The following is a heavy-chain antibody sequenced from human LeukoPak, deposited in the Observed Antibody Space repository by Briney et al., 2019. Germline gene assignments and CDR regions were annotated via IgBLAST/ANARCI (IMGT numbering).Heavy chain of an antibody. CDR2: IIPILGIA. J-gene: IGHJ4*02. CDR3: ARAVAAATPNFDY. V-gene: IGHV1-69*04. Sequence: SVKVSCKASGGTFSSYAISWVRQAPGQGLEWMGRIIPILGIANYAQKFQGRVTITADKSTSTAYMELSSLRSEDTAVYYCARAVAAATPNFDYWGQGTLVTVSS. D-gene: IGHD6-13*01. CDR1: GGTFSSYA.